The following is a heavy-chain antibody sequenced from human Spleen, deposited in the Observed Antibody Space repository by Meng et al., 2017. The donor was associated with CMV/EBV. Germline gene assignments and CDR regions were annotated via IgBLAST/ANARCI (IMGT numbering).Heavy chain of an antibody. J-gene: IGHJ4*02. Sequence: GESLKISCAASGFTFSSYWMHWVRQAPGKGLVWVSRINSDGSSTSYADSVKGRFTISRDNAKNTPYLQMNSLRAEDTAVYYCARKYYDFWSGYSEGFDYWGQGTLVTVSS. CDR3: ARKYYDFWSGYSEGFDY. CDR1: GFTFSSYW. D-gene: IGHD3-3*01. CDR2: INSDGSST. V-gene: IGHV3-74*01.